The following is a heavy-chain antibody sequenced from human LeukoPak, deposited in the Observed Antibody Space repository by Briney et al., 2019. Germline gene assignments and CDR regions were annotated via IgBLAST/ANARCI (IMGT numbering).Heavy chain of an antibody. CDR3: ASLKSGQYYYGSGRQFDP. Sequence: SETLSLTCTVSGGSVSSGSYYWSWIRQPPGKGLEWIGYSYYSGSTNYNPSLKSRVTISVDTSKNQFSLKLSSVTAADTAVYYCASLKSGQYYYGSGRQFDPWGQGTLVTVSS. CDR2: SYYSGST. D-gene: IGHD3-10*01. J-gene: IGHJ5*02. CDR1: GGSVSSGSYY. V-gene: IGHV4-61*01.